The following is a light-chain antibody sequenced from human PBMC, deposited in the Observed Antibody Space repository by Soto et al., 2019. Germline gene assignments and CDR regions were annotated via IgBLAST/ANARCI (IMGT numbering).Light chain of an antibody. CDR3: SSYGSRNTVV. CDR2: DVT. J-gene: IGLJ3*02. CDR1: SSDIGVYNS. V-gene: IGLV2-14*01. Sequence: QSALTQPASVSGSPGQSITLSCTGTSSDIGVYNSVSWYQQHPGKVPKLLIYDVTNRPSGISNRFSGSKSGNTASLTISGLQAEDEADYYCSSYGSRNTVVFGGGTKVTVL.